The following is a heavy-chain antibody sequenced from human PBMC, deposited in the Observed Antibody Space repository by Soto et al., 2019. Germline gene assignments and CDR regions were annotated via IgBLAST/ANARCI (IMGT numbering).Heavy chain of an antibody. CDR2: MNPNSANT. CDR3: AREGVRGMDV. Sequence: QVQLVQSGAEVKKPGASVKVSCRVSGYTFTSYDINWVRQATGQGRQWMGWMNPNSANTGYAQKFQGRDTMTRNTSISTAYMELSSLRSENTAVYYCAREGVRGMDVWGQGTTVTVSS. D-gene: IGHD3-16*01. CDR1: GYTFTSYD. V-gene: IGHV1-8*01. J-gene: IGHJ6*02.